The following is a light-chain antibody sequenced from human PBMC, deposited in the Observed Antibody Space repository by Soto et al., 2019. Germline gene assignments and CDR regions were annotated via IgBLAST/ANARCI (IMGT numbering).Light chain of an antibody. Sequence: QSALTQPASVSGSPGQSITISCTGTSSDVGGYNNVSWYQQHPGKAPKLMIYEVSNRPSGVSNRFSGYKSGNTASLTISGLQAEDEADYYCSSYTSSSIDYVFGTGTKLTVL. V-gene: IGLV2-14*01. J-gene: IGLJ1*01. CDR1: SSDVGGYNN. CDR2: EVS. CDR3: SSYTSSSIDYV.